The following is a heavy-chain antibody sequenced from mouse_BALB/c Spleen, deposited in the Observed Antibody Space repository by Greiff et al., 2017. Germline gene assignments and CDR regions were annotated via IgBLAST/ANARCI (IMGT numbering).Heavy chain of an antibody. CDR2: INPSSGYT. D-gene: IGHD2-1*01. CDR3: ARETHYGNYGDY. Sequence: VQLQQSGAELARPGASVKMSCKASGYTFTSYTMHWVKQRPGQGLEWIGYINPSSGYTNYNQKFKDKATLTADKSSSTAYMQLSSLTSEDSAVYYCARETHYGNYGDYWGQGTTLTVSS. CDR1: GYTFTSYT. V-gene: IGHV1-4*01. J-gene: IGHJ2*01.